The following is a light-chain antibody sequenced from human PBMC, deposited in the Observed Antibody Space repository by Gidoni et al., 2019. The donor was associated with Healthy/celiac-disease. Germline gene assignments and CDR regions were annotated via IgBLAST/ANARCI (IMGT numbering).Light chain of an antibody. CDR2: GAS. Sequence: EMVLTQSQGTLSWSPGERATLSCRASQSVSSSYLAWYQQKPGQAPRLLIYGASRRATGIPDRFSGSGSGTDFTLTISRLEPEDFAVYYCQQYGSSLLTFGQGTRLEIK. J-gene: IGKJ5*01. V-gene: IGKV3-20*01. CDR1: QSVSSSY. CDR3: QQYGSSLLT.